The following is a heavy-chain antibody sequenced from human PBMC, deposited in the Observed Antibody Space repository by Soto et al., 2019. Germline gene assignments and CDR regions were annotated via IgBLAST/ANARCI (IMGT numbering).Heavy chain of an antibody. CDR1: GGSISSYY. CDR2: ISYSGTS. J-gene: IGHJ5*02. D-gene: IGHD5-18*01. Sequence: SETLSLTCTVSGGSISSYYWSWIRQPPGKDLEWIGYISYSGTSDYSPSLKSRVAISLDTSKNQFSLSLSSVTAADTAVYYCARGRGYSYGLDPWGQGTLVTVSS. V-gene: IGHV4-59*08. CDR3: ARGRGYSYGLDP.